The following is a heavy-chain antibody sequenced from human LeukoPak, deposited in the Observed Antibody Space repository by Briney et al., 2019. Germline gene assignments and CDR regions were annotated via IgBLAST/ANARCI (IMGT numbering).Heavy chain of an antibody. CDR1: GFTFSSYG. D-gene: IGHD4-17*01. CDR2: ISYDGSNK. V-gene: IGHV3-33*05. Sequence: QPGGSLRLSCAASGFTFSSYGMHWVRQAPGKGLEWVAVISYDGSNKYYADSVKGRFTISRDNSKNTLYLQMNSLRAEDTAVYYCAKDAYDYGDYSLYWYFDLWGRGTLVTVSS. CDR3: AKDAYDYGDYSLYWYFDL. J-gene: IGHJ2*01.